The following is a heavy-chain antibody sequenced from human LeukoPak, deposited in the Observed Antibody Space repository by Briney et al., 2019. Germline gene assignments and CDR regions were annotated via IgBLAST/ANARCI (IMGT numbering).Heavy chain of an antibody. D-gene: IGHD6-13*01. CDR2: INPSGGST. CDR3: ATTPRGIAAAAAHFDY. Sequence: ASVKVSCKASGYTFTDYYMHWVRQAPGQGLEWMGIINPSGGSTSYAQKFQGRVTMTRDTSTSTVYMELSSLRSEDTAVYYCATTPRGIAAAAAHFDYWGQGTLVTVSS. V-gene: IGHV1-46*01. CDR1: GYTFTDYY. J-gene: IGHJ4*02.